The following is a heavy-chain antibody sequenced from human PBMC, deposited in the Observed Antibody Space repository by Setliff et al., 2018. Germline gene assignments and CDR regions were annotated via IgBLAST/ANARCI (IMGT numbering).Heavy chain of an antibody. CDR1: GLSSSNYW. CDR2: INPHGSEK. CDR3: FGAGTCSY. Sequence: LRLSCTASGLSSSNYWVSWVRQAPGKGREWLASINPHGSEKYYADSVKGRFTISRDNAKNSLSLQMNNLRIEDTAVYYCFGAGTCSYWGQGTLVTVSS. J-gene: IGHJ4*02. V-gene: IGHV3-7*01. D-gene: IGHD3-10*01.